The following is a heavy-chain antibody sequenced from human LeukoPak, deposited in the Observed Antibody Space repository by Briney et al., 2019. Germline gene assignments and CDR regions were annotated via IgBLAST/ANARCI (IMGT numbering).Heavy chain of an antibody. Sequence: SETLSLTCSVSGVSISSSNSYWGWIRQPPGKGLEWIGEINHSGSTNYNPSLKSRVTISVDTSKNQFSLKLSSVTAADTAVYYCARSSWGGYYFDYWGQGTLVTVSS. CDR3: ARSSWGGYYFDY. J-gene: IGHJ4*02. CDR1: GVSISSSNSY. V-gene: IGHV4-39*07. CDR2: INHSGST. D-gene: IGHD3-3*01.